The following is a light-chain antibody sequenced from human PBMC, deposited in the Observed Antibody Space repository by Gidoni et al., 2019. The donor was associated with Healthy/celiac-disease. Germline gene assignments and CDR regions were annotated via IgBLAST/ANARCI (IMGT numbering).Light chain of an antibody. Sequence: EIVLTQSPGTLSLSPGERATLSCRASQSVSSSYLAWYLQRPDQAPRLLIYGASSRPTGIPDRFSGSGSGTDFTLTISRLEPEDFAVYYCQQYGSSPRTFGGGTKVEIK. CDR2: GAS. V-gene: IGKV3-20*01. CDR3: QQYGSSPRT. J-gene: IGKJ4*01. CDR1: QSVSSSY.